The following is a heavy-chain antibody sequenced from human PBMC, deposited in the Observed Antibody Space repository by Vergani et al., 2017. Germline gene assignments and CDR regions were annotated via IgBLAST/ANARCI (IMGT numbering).Heavy chain of an antibody. CDR3: ARGFYGGNSCFDY. J-gene: IGHJ4*02. CDR2: IYYRGST. Sequence: QLQLQESGPGLVKPSETLSLTCTVSGGSISSYYWSWIRQPPGKGLEWIGYIYYRGSTNYNPSLKSRVTISVDTSKNQFSLKLSSVTAADTAVYYCARGFYGGNSCFDYWGQGTLVTVSS. CDR1: GGSISSYY. V-gene: IGHV4-59*01. D-gene: IGHD4-23*01.